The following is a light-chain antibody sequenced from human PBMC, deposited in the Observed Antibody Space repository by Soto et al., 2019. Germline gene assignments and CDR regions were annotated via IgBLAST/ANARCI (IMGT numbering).Light chain of an antibody. J-gene: IGKJ1*01. CDR1: QGISNS. CDR3: QKYNSAPWT. Sequence: DIQMTQSPSSLSASVGDRVTITCRASQGISNSLAWYQQKPGNVPKLLIYAASTLQSGVPSRFSGSGSGTDFTITISGLQPEDVATYYCQKYNSAPWTFGQGTKVEIK. CDR2: AAS. V-gene: IGKV1-27*01.